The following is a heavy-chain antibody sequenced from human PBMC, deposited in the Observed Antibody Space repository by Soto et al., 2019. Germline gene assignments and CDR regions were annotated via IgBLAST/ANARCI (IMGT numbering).Heavy chain of an antibody. D-gene: IGHD6-25*01. Sequence: ASVKVSCKASGYTFTGYYMHWVRQAPGQGLEWMGWINPNSGGTTYAQRFQGRVTMTRDTSTSTIYMELSSLRSEDTAVYYCARSQAGRPLDIWGQGTTVTVYS. CDR3: ARSQAGRPLDI. CDR1: GYTFTGYY. CDR2: INPNSGGT. V-gene: IGHV1-2*02. J-gene: IGHJ6*02.